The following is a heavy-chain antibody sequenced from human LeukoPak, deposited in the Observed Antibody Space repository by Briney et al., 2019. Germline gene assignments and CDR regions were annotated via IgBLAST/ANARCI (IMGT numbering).Heavy chain of an antibody. CDR1: GFTFSDYY. CDR2: ISSSGSTI. CDR3: ASWSSIAAASDY. D-gene: IGHD6-13*01. J-gene: IGHJ4*02. V-gene: IGHV3-11*01. Sequence: GGSLRLSCAASGFTFSDYYMSWIRQAPGKGLEWVSYISSSGSTIYYAESVKGRFTISRDNAKNSLYLQMNSLRAEDTAVYYCASWSSIAAASDYWGQGTLVTVSS.